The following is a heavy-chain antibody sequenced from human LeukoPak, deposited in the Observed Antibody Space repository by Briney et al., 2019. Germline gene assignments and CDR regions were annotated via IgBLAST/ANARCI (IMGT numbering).Heavy chain of an antibody. J-gene: IGHJ5*02. D-gene: IGHD2-2*01. CDR3: ATETPAGLA. CDR1: GYTFTSYY. CDR2: INPSGGST. V-gene: IGHV1-46*01. Sequence: ASVKVSCKASGYTFTSYYVHWVRQAPGQGLEWMGIINPSGGSTSYTQKFQGRATMSRDTSTSTVYMELSSLRSEDTAVYYRATETPAGLAWGQGTLVTVSS.